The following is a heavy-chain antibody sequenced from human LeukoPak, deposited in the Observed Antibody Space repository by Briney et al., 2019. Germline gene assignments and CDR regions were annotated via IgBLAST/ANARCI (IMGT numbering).Heavy chain of an antibody. Sequence: SETLSLTCTVSGVSISSYYWSWIRQPAGKGLEWIGRIHTSGSTKYNPSLKSRVTISVDKSKNQFSLKLTSVTAADTAVYYCARDLEYYYDSSGYYWGYSFDIWGQGTMVTVSS. J-gene: IGHJ3*02. CDR1: GVSISSYY. CDR2: IHTSGST. V-gene: IGHV4-4*07. CDR3: ARDLEYYYDSSGYYWGYSFDI. D-gene: IGHD3-22*01.